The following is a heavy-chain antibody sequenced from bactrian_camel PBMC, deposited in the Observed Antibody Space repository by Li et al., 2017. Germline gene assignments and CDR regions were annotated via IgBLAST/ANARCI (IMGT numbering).Heavy chain of an antibody. J-gene: IGHJ6*01. CDR3: AITRRTLVTGKLCLVT. D-gene: IGHD6*01. Sequence: HVQLVESGGGLVQPGGSLRLSCAASGFIFNYFWMYWVRQAPGKGLEWVSTINSGGISAHYSDSVKGRFTISRDNAKNSVYLQMNSLKSEDTALYYCAITRRTLVTGKLCLVTGAWGPRSPSP. CDR1: GFIFNYFW. CDR2: INSGGISA. V-gene: IGHV3S1*01.